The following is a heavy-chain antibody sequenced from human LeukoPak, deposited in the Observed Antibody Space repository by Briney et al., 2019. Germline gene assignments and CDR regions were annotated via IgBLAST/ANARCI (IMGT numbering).Heavy chain of an antibody. Sequence: SETLSLTCAVYGGSSSGYYWSWIRQPPGKGLEWIGEINHSGSTNYNPSLKSRVTISVDTSKNQFSLKLSSVTAADTAVYYCARGVPIVVVVAATPVESWFDYWGQGTLVTVSS. J-gene: IGHJ4*02. V-gene: IGHV4-34*01. CDR1: GGSSSGYY. D-gene: IGHD2-15*01. CDR2: INHSGST. CDR3: ARGVPIVVVVAATPVESWFDY.